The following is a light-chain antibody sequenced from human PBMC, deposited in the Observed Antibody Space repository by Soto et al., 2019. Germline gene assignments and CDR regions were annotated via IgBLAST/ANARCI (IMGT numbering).Light chain of an antibody. CDR1: SSDVGGYNF. V-gene: IGLV2-14*03. Sequence: QSVLTQPASVSGSPGQSITISCPGTSSDVGGYNFVSWYQYHPGKAPKLLIYDVSNRPSGASARFSGSKSGNTASLTIYGLQAEDEADDYCSSYTSSSTQVFGSGTKVTVL. J-gene: IGLJ1*01. CDR2: DVS. CDR3: SSYTSSSTQV.